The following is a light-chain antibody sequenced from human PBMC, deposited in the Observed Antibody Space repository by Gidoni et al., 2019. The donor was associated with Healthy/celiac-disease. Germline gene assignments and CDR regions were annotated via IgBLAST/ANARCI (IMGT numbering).Light chain of an antibody. CDR1: QSISSW. CDR3: QQYNSYSYT. CDR2: DAS. J-gene: IGKJ3*01. Sequence: PSTLSASVGDRVTITCRASQSISSWLAWYQQKPGKAPKLLIYDASSLESGVPSRFSGSGSGTEFTLTISSLQPDDFATYYCQQYNSYSYTFGPGTKVDIK. V-gene: IGKV1-5*01.